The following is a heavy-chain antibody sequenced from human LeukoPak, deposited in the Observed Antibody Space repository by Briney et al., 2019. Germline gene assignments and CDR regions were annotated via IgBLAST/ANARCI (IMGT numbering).Heavy chain of an antibody. V-gene: IGHV4-61*02. Sequence: SQTLSLTCTVSGGSISSGSYYWRWIRQPAGKGLEWIGRVYTSGTTNYTPSLKSRVTISVDTTKNQFSLKLSSVTAADTAVYYCARGVYYYGSGSLNWFDPWGQGTLVTVSS. CDR3: ARGVYYYGSGSLNWFDP. CDR1: GGSISSGSYY. J-gene: IGHJ5*02. CDR2: VYTSGTT. D-gene: IGHD3-10*01.